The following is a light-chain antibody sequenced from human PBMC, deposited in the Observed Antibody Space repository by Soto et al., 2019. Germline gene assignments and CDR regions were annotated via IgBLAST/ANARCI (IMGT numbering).Light chain of an antibody. CDR1: SSNIGAGYD. CDR2: GNS. J-gene: IGLJ3*02. Sequence: QSVLTQPPSVSAAPGQRVTISCTGSSSNIGAGYDVHWYQQLPGTAPKLLIYGNSNRPSGVPDRFSGSKSGTSASLAITGLQAEDEADYYCQSYDSSLSWVFGGGTKVTVL. CDR3: QSYDSSLSWV. V-gene: IGLV1-40*01.